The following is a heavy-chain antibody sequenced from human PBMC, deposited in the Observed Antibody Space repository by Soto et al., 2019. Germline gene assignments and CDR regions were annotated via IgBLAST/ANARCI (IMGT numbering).Heavy chain of an antibody. CDR1: GGTFSSYT. Sequence: SVKVSCKASGGTFSSYTISWVRQAPGQGLEWMGRIIPILGIANYAQKFQGRVAITADKSTSTAYMELSSLRSEDTAVYYCARDCFVATYNWFDPWGQRTPVTVSS. CDR2: IIPILGIA. J-gene: IGHJ5*02. D-gene: IGHD1-26*01. V-gene: IGHV1-69*04. CDR3: ARDCFVATYNWFDP.